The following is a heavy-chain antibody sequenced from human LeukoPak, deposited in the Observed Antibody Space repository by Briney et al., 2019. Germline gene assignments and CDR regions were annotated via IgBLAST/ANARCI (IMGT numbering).Heavy chain of an antibody. CDR3: ARDLDDYNDFPPIFQY. D-gene: IGHD5-24*01. CDR2: ISSSSSYI. V-gene: IGHV3-21*04. J-gene: IGHJ1*01. CDR1: GFTSDDYG. Sequence: GGSLRLSCAASGFTSDDYGMSWVRQAPGKGLEWVSSISSSSSYIYYADSVKGRFITSRDNSKNTLYLQMNSLRVEDTAVYYCARDLDDYNDFPPIFQYWGQGTQVIVSS.